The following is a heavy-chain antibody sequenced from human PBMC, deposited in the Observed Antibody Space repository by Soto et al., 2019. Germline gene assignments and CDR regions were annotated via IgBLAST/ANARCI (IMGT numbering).Heavy chain of an antibody. J-gene: IGHJ6*01. CDR2: ISGTGSI. D-gene: IGHD3-10*01. Sequence: GSLRLSCAASGFSFSSYSMNWVRQAPGKGLEWLSYISGTGSIYYADSVKGRFTISRDNAKQSLYLQMNSLRDEDTTVYYCASDRYGTGSFCDTWGQGTRVT. CDR3: ASDRYGTGSFCDT. V-gene: IGHV3-48*02. CDR1: GFSFSSYS.